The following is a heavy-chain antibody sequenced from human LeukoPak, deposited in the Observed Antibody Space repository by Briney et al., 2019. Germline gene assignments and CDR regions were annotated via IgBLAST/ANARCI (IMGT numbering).Heavy chain of an antibody. D-gene: IGHD3-22*01. CDR1: GFTFSSYE. CDR3: AKGGYSYDSSGHNYFNY. Sequence: GGSLRLSCAASGFTFSSYEMNWVRQAPGKGLEWVSYISSSGSTIYYADSVKGRFTISRDNSKNMLYLEMNSLSTEDTAVYYCAKGGYSYDSSGHNYFNYWGQGTLVTVSS. CDR2: ISSSGSTI. J-gene: IGHJ4*02. V-gene: IGHV3-48*03.